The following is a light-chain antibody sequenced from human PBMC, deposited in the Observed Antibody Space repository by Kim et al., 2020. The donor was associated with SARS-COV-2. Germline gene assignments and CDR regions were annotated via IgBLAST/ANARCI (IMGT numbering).Light chain of an antibody. CDR2: EVS. Sequence: QSALTQPASVSGSPGQSITMSCTGTSSDIGGYDYVSWYQHHPGKVPKLVIYEVSNRPSGVSDRFSGSKSGNTASLTISGLQTDDEADYYCNSYTRSSTWVFGGGTQLTVL. CDR1: SSDIGGYDY. CDR3: NSYTRSSTWV. J-gene: IGLJ3*02. V-gene: IGLV2-14*01.